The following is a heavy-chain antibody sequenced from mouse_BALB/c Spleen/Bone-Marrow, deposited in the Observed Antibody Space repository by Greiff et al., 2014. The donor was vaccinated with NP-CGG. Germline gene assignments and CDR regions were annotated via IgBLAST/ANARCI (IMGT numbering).Heavy chain of an antibody. J-gene: IGHJ1*01. CDR2: ISSGSTAI. CDR1: GFTFSSFG. V-gene: IGHV5-17*02. D-gene: IGHD4-1*01. Sequence: VQLKESGGGLVQPGGSRKLSCAASGFTFSSFGMHWVRQAPEKGLEWVGYISSGSTAICYADTVKGRFTISRDNPKNTLFLQMTSLRSEDTAMYYCARGGNWDDFDVWGAGTTVTVSS. CDR3: ARGGNWDDFDV.